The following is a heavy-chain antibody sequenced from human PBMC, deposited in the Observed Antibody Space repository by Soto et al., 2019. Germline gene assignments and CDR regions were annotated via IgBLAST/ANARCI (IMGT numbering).Heavy chain of an antibody. D-gene: IGHD6-13*01. Sequence: LSLTCTVSGGSVSSGGYYWSWIRQHPGKGLEWIGYIYYSGSTYYNPSLKSRVTISVDTSKNQFSLKLSSVTAADTAVYYCATANPDPAAGTWGAYYFDYWGQGTLVTVSS. CDR2: IYYSGST. V-gene: IGHV4-31*03. CDR1: GGSVSSGGYY. CDR3: ATANPDPAAGTWGAYYFDY. J-gene: IGHJ4*02.